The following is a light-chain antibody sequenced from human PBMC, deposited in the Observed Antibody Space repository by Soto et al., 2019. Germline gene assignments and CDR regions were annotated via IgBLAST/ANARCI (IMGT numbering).Light chain of an antibody. CDR1: QSISNW. CDR3: QQYNSYPLM. CDR2: DAS. Sequence: DIQMTQSPSTLSASVGDRVTITCRASQSISNWLAWYQQKPGKAPKFLIYDASSLESGVPSRFSGSGSGTEFTLTISSLQPDDFATYYCQQYNSYPLMFGQGTKVEI. V-gene: IGKV1-5*01. J-gene: IGKJ1*01.